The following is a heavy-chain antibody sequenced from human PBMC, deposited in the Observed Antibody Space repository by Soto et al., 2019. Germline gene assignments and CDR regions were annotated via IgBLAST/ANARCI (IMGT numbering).Heavy chain of an antibody. Sequence: XESLSLSCAASGFTLSNYCMHWARQAPGKGLVWVSRMNPEVTTISYADSVKGRFTISRDNARDTLHLEMNSLRADDTAVYYCGRGAYGDPVDFWGQGTLVTVSS. CDR2: MNPEVTTI. CDR1: GFTLSNYC. J-gene: IGHJ4*02. V-gene: IGHV3-74*01. CDR3: GRGAYGDPVDF. D-gene: IGHD4-17*01.